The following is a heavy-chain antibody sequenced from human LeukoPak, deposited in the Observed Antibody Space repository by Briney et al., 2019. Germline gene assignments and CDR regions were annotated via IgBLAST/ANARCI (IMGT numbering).Heavy chain of an antibody. Sequence: GGSLRLSCAASGFTFSSYAMSWVRQAPGKGLEWVSAISGSGGSTYYADSVKGRFTISRDNSKNTLYLQMNSLRAEDTAVYYCARGHGDFPVNYYFDLWGRGALVTVSS. CDR2: ISGSGGST. V-gene: IGHV3-23*01. CDR1: GFTFSSYA. J-gene: IGHJ2*01. CDR3: ARGHGDFPVNYYFDL. D-gene: IGHD4-17*01.